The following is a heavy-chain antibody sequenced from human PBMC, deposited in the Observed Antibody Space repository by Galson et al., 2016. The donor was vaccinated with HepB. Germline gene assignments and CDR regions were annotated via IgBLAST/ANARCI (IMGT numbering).Heavy chain of an antibody. CDR1: GYSFTSYG. V-gene: IGHV1-18*01. D-gene: IGHD6-6*01. CDR2: ISGYNGNT. J-gene: IGHJ4*02. CDR3: ARVRVYSASSRTLDY. Sequence: SVKVSCKASGYSFTSYGISWVRQAPAQGLEWMGWISGYNGNTNHVQKFQGRVTMTTDTSTSTAYLELRTRRSDDTAVYYCARVRVYSASSRTLDYWGQGTLVIVSS.